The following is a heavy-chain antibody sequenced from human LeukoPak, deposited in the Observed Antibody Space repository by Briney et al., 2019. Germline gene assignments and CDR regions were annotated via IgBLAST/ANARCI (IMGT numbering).Heavy chain of an antibody. CDR3: AREAGASSFRPLVC. J-gene: IGHJ4*02. CDR1: GGSISNYY. D-gene: IGHD1-26*01. V-gene: IGHV4-4*07. CDR2: ISNSGST. Sequence: SETLSLTCTVSGGSISNYYWSWIRQPAGKGLEWIGRISNSGSTNYNLVHKSRVTMSVDTSKKQFSVRLSSVTAADTAMYYCAREAGASSFRPLVCWGQGVLVSVSS.